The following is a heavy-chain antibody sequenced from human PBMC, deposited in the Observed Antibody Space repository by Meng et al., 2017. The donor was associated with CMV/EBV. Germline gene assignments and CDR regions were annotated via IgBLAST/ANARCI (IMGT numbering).Heavy chain of an antibody. CDR3: ARTGHPDYYDSTSYYTEDFQY. V-gene: IGHV4-31*02. D-gene: IGHD3-22*01. J-gene: IGHJ1*01. CDR2: IYYSGNT. Sequence: GGYYWSWIRQHPEKGLEWIGYIYYSGNTYYNPSLKSRVTISVDTSKDQFSLRLISVTAADTAVYYCARTGHPDYYDSTSYYTEDFQYWGQGSLVTVSS. CDR1: GGYY.